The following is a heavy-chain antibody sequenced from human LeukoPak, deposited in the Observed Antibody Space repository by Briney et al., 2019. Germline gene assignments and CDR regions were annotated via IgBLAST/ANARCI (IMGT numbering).Heavy chain of an antibody. CDR3: ARGAAYYYYYMDV. CDR1: GGSISSGGYY. J-gene: IGHJ6*03. Sequence: SETLSLTCTVSGGSISSGGYYWSWIRQPPGKGLEWIGYIYHSGSTYYNPSLKSRVTISVDRSKNQFSLKLSSVTAADTAVYYCARGAAYYYYYMDVWGKGTTVTVSS. CDR2: IYHSGST. V-gene: IGHV4-30-2*01. D-gene: IGHD3-16*01.